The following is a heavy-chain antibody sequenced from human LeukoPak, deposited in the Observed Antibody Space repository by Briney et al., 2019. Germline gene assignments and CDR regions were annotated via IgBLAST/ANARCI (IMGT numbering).Heavy chain of an antibody. V-gene: IGHV3-53*01. CDR2: IYSGGST. CDR1: GFTVSSNY. D-gene: IGHD6-19*01. CDR3: ARDLAVAGIGDGMDV. J-gene: IGHJ6*02. Sequence: PGGSLRLSCAASGFTVSSNYMSWVRQAPGKGLEWVSVIYSGGSTYYADSVKGRFTISRDNSKNTLYLQMNSLRAEDTAVYYCARDLAVAGIGDGMDVWGQGTTVTVSS.